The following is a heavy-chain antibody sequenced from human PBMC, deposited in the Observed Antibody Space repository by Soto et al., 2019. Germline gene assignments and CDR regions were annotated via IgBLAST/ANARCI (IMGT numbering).Heavy chain of an antibody. CDR3: ARDRSYCSSTSCSQNYYYYYYMDV. D-gene: IGHD2-2*01. J-gene: IGHJ6*03. V-gene: IGHV1-18*01. Sequence: ASVKVSCKASGYTFTSYGISWVRQAPGQGLEWMGWISAYNGNTNYAQKLQGRVTMTTDTSTSTAYMELRSLRSDDTAVYYCARDRSYCSSTSCSQNYYYYYYMDVWGKGTTVTVSS. CDR2: ISAYNGNT. CDR1: GYTFTSYG.